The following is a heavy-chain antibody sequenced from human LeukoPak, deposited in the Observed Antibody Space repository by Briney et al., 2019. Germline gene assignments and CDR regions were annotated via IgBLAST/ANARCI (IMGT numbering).Heavy chain of an antibody. CDR2: IYYSGST. CDR1: GGSFSGYY. CDR3: ARDSSSWYRYNWFDP. Sequence: SETLSLTCAVYGGSFSGYYWSWIRQPPGKGLEWIGSIYYSGSTYYNPSLKSRVTISVDTSKNQFSLKLGSVTAADTAVYYCARDSSSWYRYNWFDPWGQGTLVTVSS. V-gene: IGHV4-34*01. D-gene: IGHD6-13*01. J-gene: IGHJ5*02.